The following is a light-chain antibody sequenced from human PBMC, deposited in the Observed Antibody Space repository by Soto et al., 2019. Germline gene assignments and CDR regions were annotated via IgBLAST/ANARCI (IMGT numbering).Light chain of an antibody. CDR2: LNSDGSH. V-gene: IGLV4-69*01. CDR1: SGHSSYA. J-gene: IGLJ2*01. CDR3: QTWGTGIQVV. Sequence: QPVLTQSPSGSASLGASVKLTCTLSSGHSSYAIAWHQQQPEKGPRYLMKLNSDGSHSKGDGIPDRFSGSSSGAERHLTISSLQSEDEADYYCQTWGTGIQVVFGGGTKLTLL.